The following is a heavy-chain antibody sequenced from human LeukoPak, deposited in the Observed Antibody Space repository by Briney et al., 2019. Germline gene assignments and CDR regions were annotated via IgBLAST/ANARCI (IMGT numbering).Heavy chain of an antibody. Sequence: SETLSLTCTVSGDSISGYYYNWIRQPPGKGLEWIGFIHSSGTTEYIPSLRGRVTLSVATSKNQLSLKLTSVTAADTAVYYCARLTATPAGSYHYHYIHVWGEGTTVTVSS. V-gene: IGHV4-4*09. CDR1: GDSISGYY. CDR2: IHSSGTT. CDR3: ARLTATPAGSYHYHYIHV. J-gene: IGHJ6*03. D-gene: IGHD3-9*01.